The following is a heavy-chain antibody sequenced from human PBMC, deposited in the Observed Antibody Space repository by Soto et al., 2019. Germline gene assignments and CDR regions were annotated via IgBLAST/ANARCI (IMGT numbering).Heavy chain of an antibody. CDR1: GYSFTSYG. CDR2: ISAYNGYT. Sequence: QVHLEQSGAEVKKPGASVKVSCKASGYSFTSYGFTWVRQAPGQGLEWVGWISAYNGYTNYAQKLPGRVTMTTDTSTTTAYMELRGLTSDDTAVYYCARDVARDRQYSASDSGLDYWGQGTLVTVSS. CDR3: ARDVARDRQYSASDSGLDY. V-gene: IGHV1-18*01. J-gene: IGHJ4*02. D-gene: IGHD5-12*01.